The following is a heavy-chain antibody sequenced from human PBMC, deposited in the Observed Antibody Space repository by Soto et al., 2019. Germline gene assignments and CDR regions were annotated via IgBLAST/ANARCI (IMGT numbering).Heavy chain of an antibody. CDR3: ATWARYCSSTSCYGHFDY. Sequence: ASVKVSCKVSGYTLTELSMHWVRQAPGKGLEWMGGFDPEDGETIYSQRFQGRVTMTEDTSTDTAYMELSSLRSEDTALYYCATWARYCSSTSCYGHFDYWGQGTLVTVSS. CDR2: FDPEDGET. V-gene: IGHV1-24*01. D-gene: IGHD2-2*01. CDR1: GYTLTELS. J-gene: IGHJ4*02.